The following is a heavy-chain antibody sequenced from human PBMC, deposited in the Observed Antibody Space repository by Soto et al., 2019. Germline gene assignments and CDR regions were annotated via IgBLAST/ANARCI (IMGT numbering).Heavy chain of an antibody. CDR2: IYYSGST. Sequence: QVQLQESGPGLVKPSQTLSLTCTVSGGSISSGGYYWSWIRQHPGKGLEWIGYIYYSGSTYYNPSLTSRVPISVDTAKNQVSLKLSSVTAADTAVYYCARVGGINWFDPWGQGTLVTVSS. J-gene: IGHJ5*02. CDR3: ARVGGINWFDP. CDR1: GGSISSGGYY. D-gene: IGHD3-16*01. V-gene: IGHV4-31*03.